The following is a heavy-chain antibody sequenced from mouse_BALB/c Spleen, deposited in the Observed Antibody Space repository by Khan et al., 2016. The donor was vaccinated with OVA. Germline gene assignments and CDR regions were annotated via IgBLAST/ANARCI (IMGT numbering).Heavy chain of an antibody. CDR3: GRVGYSGAIDS. V-gene: IGHV9-3-1*01. Sequence: QIQLVQSGPGVKKPGETVKISCKASGYPFTNFGMNWVRQAPGKGLKWMGWINTYTGEPTYNHDFKGRFAFSLETSASTAYLQINNLKNEDTATYFCGRVGYSGAIDSWGQGTSVTVSS. CDR2: INTYTGEP. CDR1: GYPFTNFG. J-gene: IGHJ4*01.